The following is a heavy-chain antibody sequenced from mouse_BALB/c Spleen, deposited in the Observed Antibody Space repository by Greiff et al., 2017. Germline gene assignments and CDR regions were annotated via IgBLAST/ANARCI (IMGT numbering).Heavy chain of an antibody. D-gene: IGHD3-1*01. J-gene: IGHJ2*01. CDR3: ARGAARARGDY. V-gene: IGHV1-4*02. Sequence: QVQLQQSAAELARPGASVKMSCKASGYTFTSYTMHWVKQRPGQGLEWIGYINPSSGYTEYNQKFKDKTTLTADKSSSTAYMQLSSLTSEDSAVYYCARGAARARGDYWGQGTILTVSS. CDR2: INPSSGYT. CDR1: GYTFTSYT.